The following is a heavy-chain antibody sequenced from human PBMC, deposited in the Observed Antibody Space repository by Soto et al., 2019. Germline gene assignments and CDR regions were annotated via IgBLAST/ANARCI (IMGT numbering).Heavy chain of an antibody. CDR3: ARDRPSGATRMFDY. D-gene: IGHD1-26*01. J-gene: IGHJ4*02. CDR2: ISYDGSNK. Sequence: PGGSLRLSCAASGFTFSSYAMHWVRQAPGKGLEWVAVISYDGSNKYYADSVKGRFTISRDNSKNTLYLQMNSLRAEDTAVYYCARDRPSGATRMFDYWGQGTLVTVSS. CDR1: GFTFSSYA. V-gene: IGHV3-30-3*01.